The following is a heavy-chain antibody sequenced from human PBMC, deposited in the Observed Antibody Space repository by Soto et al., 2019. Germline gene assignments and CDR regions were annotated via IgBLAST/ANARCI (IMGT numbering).Heavy chain of an antibody. V-gene: IGHV4-34*01. CDR1: GGSFSGYY. CDR2: INHSGST. Sequence: SETLSLTCAVYGGSFSGYYWSWIRQPPGKGLEWIGEINHSGSTNYNPSLKSRVTISVDTSKNQFSLKLSSVTAADTAVYYCASGVAGLYYFDYWGQGTLVTVSS. D-gene: IGHD6-19*01. J-gene: IGHJ4*02. CDR3: ASGVAGLYYFDY.